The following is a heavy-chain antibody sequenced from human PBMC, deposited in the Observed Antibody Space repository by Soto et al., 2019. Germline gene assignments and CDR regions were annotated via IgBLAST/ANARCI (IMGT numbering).Heavy chain of an antibody. CDR2: IYYSGST. CDR1: GGSISSSSYY. CDR3: AKDPRSQSGYGNN. D-gene: IGHD5-12*01. J-gene: IGHJ4*02. V-gene: IGHV4-39*02. Sequence: NPSETLSLTCTVSGGSISSSSYYWGWIRQPPGKGLEWIGSIYYSGSTYYNPSLKSRVTISVDTSKNQFSLKLSSVTAADTAVYYCAKDPRSQSGYGNNWGQGTLVTVSS.